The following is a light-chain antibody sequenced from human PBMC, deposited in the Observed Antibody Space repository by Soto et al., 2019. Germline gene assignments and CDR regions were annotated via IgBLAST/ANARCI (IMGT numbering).Light chain of an antibody. CDR3: QQYGNSPRYS. J-gene: IGKJ2*03. CDR2: ATS. CDR1: QSVSSIY. V-gene: IGKV3-20*01. Sequence: EIVLTQSPGTLSLSPGESVTLSCRASQSVSSIYLAWYQQKPGQAPRLVIYATSSRATGIPDRFSGSWSGTDFTLTISRLEPEDFAVYYCQQYGNSPRYSFGQGTRLEIK.